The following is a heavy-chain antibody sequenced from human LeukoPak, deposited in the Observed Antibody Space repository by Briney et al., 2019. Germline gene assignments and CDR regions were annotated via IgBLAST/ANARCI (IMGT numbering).Heavy chain of an antibody. J-gene: IGHJ4*02. CDR1: GFTFSSYA. CDR3: AKDSCSSTSCYFDY. D-gene: IGHD2-2*01. V-gene: IGHV3-23*01. CDR2: ISGSGGST. Sequence: PGGSLRLSCAASGFTFSSYAMSWVRQAPGKGLEWVSAISGSGGSTYYADSVKGRFPISRDNSKNTLYLQMNSLRAEDTAVYYCAKDSCSSTSCYFDYWGQGTLVTVPS.